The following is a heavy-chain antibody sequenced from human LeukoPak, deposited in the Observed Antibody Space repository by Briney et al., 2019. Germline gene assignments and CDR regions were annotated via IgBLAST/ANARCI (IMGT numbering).Heavy chain of an antibody. J-gene: IGHJ4*02. CDR3: ARLGRKTTVVPPDFDC. V-gene: IGHV4-59*01. CDR2: IHYSGRT. CDR1: GGSISSDY. Sequence: SETLSLTCTVSGGSISSDYWSWVRQPPGKGLEWIGYIHYSGRTNYNASLKSRLTMSVDMSKNQFFLKLTSVTAADTAVYYCARLGRKTTVVPPDFDCWGQGTLVTVSS. D-gene: IGHD4-23*01.